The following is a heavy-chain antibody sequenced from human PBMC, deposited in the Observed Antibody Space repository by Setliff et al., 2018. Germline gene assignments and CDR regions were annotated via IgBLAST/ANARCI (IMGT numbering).Heavy chain of an antibody. Sequence: PSETLSLTCTVSGGSMNSGSYYWSFIRQPAGKGLEWIGQIYTSWSTNYNPSLKSRVTMSVDTSKNQFSLKLSSVTAADTAVYYCARYTPKLPELGIYGWFDYWGQGTPVTVSS. CDR2: IYTSWST. J-gene: IGHJ4*02. CDR1: GGSMNSGSYY. D-gene: IGHD7-27*01. V-gene: IGHV4-61*09. CDR3: ARYTPKLPELGIYGWFDY.